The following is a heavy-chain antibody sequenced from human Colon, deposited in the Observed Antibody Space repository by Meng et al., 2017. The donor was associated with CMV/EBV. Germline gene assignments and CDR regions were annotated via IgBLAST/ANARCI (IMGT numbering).Heavy chain of an antibody. CDR1: GMRISKNR. V-gene: IGHV3-7*01. D-gene: IGHD3-16*01. CDR2: KREDGESK. CDR3: RRDGFGGFLDC. Sequence: GMRISKNRKSRDRQGTGKGREREAKKREDGESKKYEDTVRGRFIISRDNAKNSVYLEMKSLGVEDTAIYYCRRDGFGGFLDCWSQGTLVTVSS. J-gene: IGHJ4*02.